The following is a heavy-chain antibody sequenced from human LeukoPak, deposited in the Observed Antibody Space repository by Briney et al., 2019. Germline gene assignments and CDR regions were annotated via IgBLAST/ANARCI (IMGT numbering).Heavy chain of an antibody. D-gene: IGHD3-9*01. J-gene: IGHJ4*02. CDR2: IGGRGDGT. CDR1: GFTFSSYV. V-gene: IGHV3-23*01. CDR3: ATHMALTGRFFDY. Sequence: GGSLRLSCAASGFTFSSYVMTWVRQAPGKGLEWVSTIGGRGDGTYYPDSVKGRFTISRDTSKNTLYLQINSLSAEDTAVYYCATHMALTGRFFDYWGQGTLVSVSS.